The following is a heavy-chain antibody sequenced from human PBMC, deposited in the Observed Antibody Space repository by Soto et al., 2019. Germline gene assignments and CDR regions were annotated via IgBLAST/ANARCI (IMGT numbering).Heavy chain of an antibody. J-gene: IGHJ5*02. CDR1: GYTFTSYG. V-gene: IGHV1-18*01. D-gene: IGHD3-16*02. CDR3: ARGFPLWLDP. CDR2: ISAYNGNT. Sequence: ASVKVSCKASGYTFTSYGISWVRQAPGQGLEWMGWISAYNGNTKYSQKFQGRVTITRDTSASTAYMELSSLRSEDTAVYYCARGFPLWLDPWGQGTLVTVSS.